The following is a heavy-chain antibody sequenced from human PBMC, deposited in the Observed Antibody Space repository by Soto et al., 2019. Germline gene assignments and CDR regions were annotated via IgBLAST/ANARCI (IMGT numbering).Heavy chain of an antibody. CDR2: INTDGTRT. Sequence: DVQLVESGGGLVQPGGSLRLSCAASGFTFNNYWMHWVRQAPGKGLMWVSRINTDGTRTTYADSVKGRFAISRDNAKNTVYLQMNSLRADDKAVYFCARVKSGSYDWSDPWGQGTLVTVSS. D-gene: IGHD3-10*01. V-gene: IGHV3-74*01. CDR1: GFTFNNYW. J-gene: IGHJ5*02. CDR3: ARVKSGSYDWSDP.